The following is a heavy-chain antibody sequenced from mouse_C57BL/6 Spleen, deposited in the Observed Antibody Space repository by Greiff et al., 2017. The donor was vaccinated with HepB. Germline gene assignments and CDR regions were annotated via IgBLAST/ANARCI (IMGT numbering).Heavy chain of an antibody. CDR2: IHPNSGST. CDR1: GYTFTSYW. CDR3: ARRGDYDGYYAMDY. D-gene: IGHD2-4*01. Sequence: VQLQQSGAELVKPGASVKLSCKASGYTFTSYWMHWVKQRPGQGLEWIGMIHPNSGSTNYNEKFKSKATLTVDKSSSTAYMQLSSLTSEDSAVYYCARRGDYDGYYAMDYWGQGTSVTVSS. V-gene: IGHV1-64*01. J-gene: IGHJ4*01.